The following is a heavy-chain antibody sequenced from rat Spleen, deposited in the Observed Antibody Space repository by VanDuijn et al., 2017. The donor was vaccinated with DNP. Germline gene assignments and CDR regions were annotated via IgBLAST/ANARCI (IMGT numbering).Heavy chain of an antibody. CDR2: LSYDGGST. D-gene: IGHD1-12*02. CDR1: NFTISDYG. CDR3: ARHYDGSYDY. J-gene: IGHJ2*01. Sequence: EVKMVESGGGLVQPGGSLKLSCEVSNFTISDYGMAWVRQAPMKGLEWVAYLSYDGGSTYYGDSVKGRFTISRDNAKSTLYLQMNSLRSEDMATYYCARHYDGSYDYWGQGVMVTVSS. V-gene: IGHV5-22*01.